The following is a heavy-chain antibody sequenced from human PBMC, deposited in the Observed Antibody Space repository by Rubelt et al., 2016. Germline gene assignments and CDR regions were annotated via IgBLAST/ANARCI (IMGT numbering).Heavy chain of an antibody. CDR1: GDSVNTPTYY. CDR3: ASSSYSSSWGYFDS. Sequence: QVQLQESGPGLVKSSETLSLTCSVSGDSVNTPTYYWSWIRQSPGRGLEWIGYIYYSGGTNYNPSLKSRVTISVDTSQSQFSLKLSSVTAADTAIYYCASSSYSSSWGYFDSWGQGSLVTVSS. V-gene: IGHV4-61*01. J-gene: IGHJ4*02. D-gene: IGHD6-13*01. CDR2: IYYSGGT.